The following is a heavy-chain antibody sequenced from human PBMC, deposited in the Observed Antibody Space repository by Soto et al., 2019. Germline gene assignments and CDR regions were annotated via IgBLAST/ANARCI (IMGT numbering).Heavy chain of an antibody. CDR2: IKSKTDGGTT. V-gene: IGHV3-15*07. CDR1: GFTFSNAW. J-gene: IGHJ4*02. D-gene: IGHD3-10*01. CDR3: TTGSGITMVRGVIIYFDY. Sequence: EVQLVESGGGLVKPGGSLRLSCAASGFTFSNAWMNWVRQAPGKGLEWVGRIKSKTDGGTTDYAAPVKGRFTISRDDSKNTLYLQMNSLKTEDTAVYYCTTGSGITMVRGVIIYFDYWGQGTLVTVSS.